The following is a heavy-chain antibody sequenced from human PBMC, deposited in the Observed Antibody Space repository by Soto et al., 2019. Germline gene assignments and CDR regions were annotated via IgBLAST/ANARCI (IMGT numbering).Heavy chain of an antibody. V-gene: IGHV5-51*01. J-gene: IGHJ6*02. Sequence: ESLKISCKGSGYSFTSYWIGWVRQMPGKGLEWMGIIYPGESDTRYSPSFQGQVTISADKSISTAYLQWSSLKASDTAKYYCGRLPTRGGYNRQGYYYYYGMDVWGQGPTVTVSS. D-gene: IGHD5-12*01. CDR3: GRLPTRGGYNRQGYYYYYGMDV. CDR1: GYSFTSYW. CDR2: IYPGESDT.